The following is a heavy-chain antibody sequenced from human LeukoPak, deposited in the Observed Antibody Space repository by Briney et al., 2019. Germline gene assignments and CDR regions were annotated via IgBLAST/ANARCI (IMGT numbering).Heavy chain of an antibody. CDR1: GFTVSSNY. CDR2: IYSGGST. CDR3: ARELEMATTPGDY. V-gene: IGHV3-53*01. J-gene: IGHJ4*02. Sequence: GGSLRLSCAASGFTVSSNYMSWVRQAPGKGLEWVSVIYSGGSTYYADSVKGRFTISRDSSKNTLYLQMNSLRAEDTAVYYCARELEMATTPGDYWGQGTLVTVSS. D-gene: IGHD5-24*01.